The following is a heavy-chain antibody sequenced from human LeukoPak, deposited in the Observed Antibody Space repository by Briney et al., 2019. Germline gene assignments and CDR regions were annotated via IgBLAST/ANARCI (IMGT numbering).Heavy chain of an antibody. D-gene: IGHD6-19*01. CDR3: ARDSGSSGWYLISYHFDY. Sequence: PGGSLRLSCAASGFTFSSYAMPWVRQAPGKGLEWVAVISYDGSNKYYADSVKGRFTISRDNSKNTLYLQMNSLRAEDTAVYYCARDSGSSGWYLISYHFDYWGQGTLVTVSS. V-gene: IGHV3-30-3*01. J-gene: IGHJ4*02. CDR1: GFTFSSYA. CDR2: ISYDGSNK.